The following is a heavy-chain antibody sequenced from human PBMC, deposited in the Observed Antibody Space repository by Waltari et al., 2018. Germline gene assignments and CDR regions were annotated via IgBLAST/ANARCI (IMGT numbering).Heavy chain of an antibody. V-gene: IGHV3-9*01. J-gene: IGHJ4*02. CDR2: ISWNSGSI. Sequence: EVQLVESGGGLVQPGRSLRLSCAASGFTFDDYAMHWVRQAPGKGLEWVSGISWNSGSIGYADSVKGRFTISRDNAKNSLYLQMNSLRAEDTALYYCAKDSGYSSGFDYWGQGTLVTVSS. D-gene: IGHD6-19*01. CDR1: GFTFDDYA. CDR3: AKDSGYSSGFDY.